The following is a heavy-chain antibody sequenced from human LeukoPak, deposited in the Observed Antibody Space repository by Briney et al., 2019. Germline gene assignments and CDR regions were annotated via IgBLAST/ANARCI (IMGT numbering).Heavy chain of an antibody. D-gene: IGHD5-18*01. CDR3: ARDHGVGGYSYGYSS. CDR1: GFTFSSYS. J-gene: IGHJ4*02. CDR2: IKQDGSEK. Sequence: GGSLRLSCAASGFTFSSYSMSWVRQAPGKGLEWVANIKQDGSEKYYVDSVKDRFTISRDNAKNSLYLQMNSLRAEDTAVYYCARDHGVGGYSYGYSSWGQGTLVTVSS. V-gene: IGHV3-7*01.